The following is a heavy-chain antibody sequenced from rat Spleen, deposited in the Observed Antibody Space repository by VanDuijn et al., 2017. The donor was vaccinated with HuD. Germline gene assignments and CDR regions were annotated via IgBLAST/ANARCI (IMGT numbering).Heavy chain of an antibody. Sequence: QVQLKESGPGLVKPSLTLSLTCTVSGFSLSNYGVFWVRQPPGKGLEWMGRMTYNGDTSYNSALISRLSISRDTSKNQVFLKMNSLQTDDTGTYYCTIHPRYWGQGVMVTVSS. CDR1: GFSLSNYG. CDR2: MTYNGDT. J-gene: IGHJ2*01. CDR3: TIHPRY. V-gene: IGHV2-63*01. D-gene: IGHD3-1*01.